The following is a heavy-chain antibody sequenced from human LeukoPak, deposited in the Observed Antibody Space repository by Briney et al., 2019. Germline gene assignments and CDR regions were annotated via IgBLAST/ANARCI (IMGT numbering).Heavy chain of an antibody. J-gene: IGHJ4*02. CDR2: IYPGDSDT. CDR1: GYSFTDYW. CDR3: ARRFLADPSGFDY. Sequence: GESLKISCKGSGYSFTDYWIGWVRQMPGKGLVWMGIIYPGDSDTRYSPSFQGQVTISADKSISTAYLQWSSLKASDTAMYYCARRFLADPSGFDYWGQGTLVTVSS. V-gene: IGHV5-51*01.